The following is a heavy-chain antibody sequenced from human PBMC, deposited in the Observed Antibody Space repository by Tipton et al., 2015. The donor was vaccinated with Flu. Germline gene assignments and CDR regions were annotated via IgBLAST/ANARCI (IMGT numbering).Heavy chain of an antibody. CDR3: ARDLRGYSGYTGGDAFDM. CDR2: IYHSGTA. J-gene: IGHJ3*02. D-gene: IGHD5-12*01. Sequence: TLSLTCTVSGGSISSSRYYWGWIRQPPGKGLEWIGSIYHSGTAYYNPSLKSRVTISVDTSKNQISLKLSSVTAADTALYYCARDLRGYSGYTGGDAFDMWGQGIMVTVSS. V-gene: IGHV4-39*07. CDR1: GGSISSSRYY.